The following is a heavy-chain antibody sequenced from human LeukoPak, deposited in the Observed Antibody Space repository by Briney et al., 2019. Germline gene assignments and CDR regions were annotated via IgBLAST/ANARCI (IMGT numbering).Heavy chain of an antibody. J-gene: IGHJ4*02. CDR3: AREDSSSSDY. Sequence: PSETLSLTCTVSGVSVSSTSYYWGWIRQPPGKGLEWIGSINFSGSTYYNPSLKSRVTISVDTSKNQFSLKLSSVTAADTAVYYCAREDSSSSDYWGQGTLVTVSS. V-gene: IGHV4-39*07. CDR2: INFSGST. D-gene: IGHD6-13*01. CDR1: GVSVSSTSYY.